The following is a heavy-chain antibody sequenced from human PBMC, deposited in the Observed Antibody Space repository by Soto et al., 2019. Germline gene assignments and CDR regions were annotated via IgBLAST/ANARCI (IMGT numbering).Heavy chain of an antibody. V-gene: IGHV4-30-2*02. CDR2: IYHSGST. CDR1: GGSISSGGYS. CDR3: VRLHTEMVPKGVRHQYYFDF. Sequence: SETLSLTCAVSGGSISSGGYSWSWIRQPPGKGLEGIGYIYHSGSTYYNPSLKNRLTITVHPSKSQFSLRLRSVPAADTAVYYCVRLHTEMVPKGVRHQYYFDFWGQGTLVTVSS. D-gene: IGHD5-18*01. J-gene: IGHJ4*02.